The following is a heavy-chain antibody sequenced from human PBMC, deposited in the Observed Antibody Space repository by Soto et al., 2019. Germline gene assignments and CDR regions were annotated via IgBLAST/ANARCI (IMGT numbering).Heavy chain of an antibody. CDR2: IYPGDSDT. V-gene: IGHV5-51*01. J-gene: IGHJ5*02. CDR1: GYSFTSYW. Sequence: PGESLKISCKGSGYSFTSYWIGWVRQMPGKGLEWMGIIYPGDSDTRYSPSFQGQVTISADKSISTAYLQWSSLKASDTAMFYFARVLPNYYGSDDNNWFDPWGQGTLVTVSS. CDR3: ARVLPNYYGSDDNNWFDP. D-gene: IGHD3-10*01.